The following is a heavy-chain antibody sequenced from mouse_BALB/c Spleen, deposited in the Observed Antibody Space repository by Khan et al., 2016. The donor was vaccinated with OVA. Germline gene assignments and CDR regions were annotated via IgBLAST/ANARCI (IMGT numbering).Heavy chain of an antibody. CDR2: IAPANGNT. CDR1: GFNIKDTY. V-gene: IGHV14-3*02. Sequence: VQLQQSGAELVKPGASVKLSCTASGFNIKDTYMHWVKERPEQGLEWIGRIAPANGNTKYDPKFQGKATIKADTSSNTSYLQLSSLTSDDTSGYYGAHPSYDPRNFDVWGAGTTVTVSS. D-gene: IGHD2-3*01. CDR3: AHPSYDPRNFDV. J-gene: IGHJ1*01.